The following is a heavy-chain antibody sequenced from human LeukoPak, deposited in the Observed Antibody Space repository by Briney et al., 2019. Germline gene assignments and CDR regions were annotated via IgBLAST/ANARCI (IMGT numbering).Heavy chain of an antibody. J-gene: IGHJ5*02. D-gene: IGHD1-26*01. V-gene: IGHV1-24*01. Sequence: ASVKVSCKVSGYTLTELSMHWVRQAPGKGLEWRGGFDPEDGETIYAQKFQGRVTMTEDTSTGTAYMELSSLRSEDTAVYYCATRMGATTISAWFDPWGQGTLVTVSS. CDR1: GYTLTELS. CDR2: FDPEDGET. CDR3: ATRMGATTISAWFDP.